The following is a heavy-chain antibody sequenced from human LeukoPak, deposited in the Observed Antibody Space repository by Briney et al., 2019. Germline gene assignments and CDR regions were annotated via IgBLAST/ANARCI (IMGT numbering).Heavy chain of an antibody. Sequence: AGGSLRLSCAASGLTFSSYAMSWVRQAPGKGLEWVSAISGSGGSTYYADSVKGRFTISRDNSKNTLYLQMNSLRAEDTAVYYCAKDLSIAAAGSCYWGQGTLVTVSS. CDR2: ISGSGGST. J-gene: IGHJ4*02. V-gene: IGHV3-23*01. CDR3: AKDLSIAAAGSCY. D-gene: IGHD6-13*01. CDR1: GLTFSSYA.